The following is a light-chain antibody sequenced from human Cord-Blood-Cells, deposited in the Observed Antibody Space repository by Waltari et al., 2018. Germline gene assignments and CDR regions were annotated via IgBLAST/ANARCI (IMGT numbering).Light chain of an antibody. Sequence: DIVMTQSPDSLAVSLGERATINCQSSPSVLYSYNNNNYLAWYQQKPVQPPKLLIYWASTRESGVPDRFSGSGSGTDFTLTISSLQAEDVAVYYCQQYYSTPPWTFGQGTKVEIK. CDR3: QQYYSTPPWT. V-gene: IGKV4-1*01. CDR1: PSVLYSYNNNNY. CDR2: WAS. J-gene: IGKJ1*01.